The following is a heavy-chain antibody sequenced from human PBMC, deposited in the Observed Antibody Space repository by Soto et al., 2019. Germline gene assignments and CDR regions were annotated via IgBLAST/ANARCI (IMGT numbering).Heavy chain of an antibody. CDR1: GFTFSSYA. J-gene: IGHJ3*02. V-gene: IGHV3-33*01. D-gene: IGHD1-26*01. Sequence: QVQLVESGGGVVQPGKSLRLSCAASGFTFSSYAMHWVRQAPGKGLEWVSIIWYDGSEKYYADSVKGRFTISRDNSKNTLFLQMNRLRAEDTAVYYCARSGRWGYAPFEIWGQGTLVTVSS. CDR2: IWYDGSEK. CDR3: ARSGRWGYAPFEI.